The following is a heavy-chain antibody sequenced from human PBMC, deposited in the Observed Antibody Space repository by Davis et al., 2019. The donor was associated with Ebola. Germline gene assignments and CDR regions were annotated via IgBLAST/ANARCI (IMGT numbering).Heavy chain of an antibody. J-gene: IGHJ4*02. V-gene: IGHV4-34*01. Sequence: MPSETLSLTCAVYGGSFSGYYWSWIRQPPGKGLEWIGEINHSGSTNYNPSLKSRVTISVDTSKNQFSLKLSSVTAADTAVYYCARVDDYVGYWGQGTLVTVSS. CDR3: ARVDDYVGY. D-gene: IGHD4-17*01. CDR1: GGSFSGYY. CDR2: INHSGST.